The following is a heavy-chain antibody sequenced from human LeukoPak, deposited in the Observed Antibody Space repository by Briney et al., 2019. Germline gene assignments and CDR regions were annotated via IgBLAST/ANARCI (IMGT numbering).Heavy chain of an antibody. V-gene: IGHV3-48*01. Sequence: GGSLRLSCEASGFNFSSYSMKWVRQTPGKGLEWVSYIRSRGEAVFYADSVKGRFTISRDDAKNSLYLQMKSLRAEDTAVYYCARVDTVMAYYFDLWGQGTLVTVSS. D-gene: IGHD5-18*01. CDR2: IRSRGEAV. CDR1: GFNFSSYS. J-gene: IGHJ4*02. CDR3: ARVDTVMAYYFDL.